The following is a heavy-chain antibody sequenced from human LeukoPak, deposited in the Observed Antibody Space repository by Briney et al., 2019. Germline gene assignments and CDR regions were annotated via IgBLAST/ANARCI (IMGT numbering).Heavy chain of an antibody. Sequence: ASVKVSCKASGYTFSGFYIHWVRQAPGQGLEWMGWINPDSGGTNYAQKFQGRVTMTRDTSVSTAYMELSRLRSDDTAVYYCARGAGTGTQMNWFDPWGQGTLVTVSS. V-gene: IGHV1-2*02. CDR3: ARGAGTGTQMNWFDP. D-gene: IGHD1-14*01. CDR1: GYTFSGFY. CDR2: INPDSGGT. J-gene: IGHJ5*02.